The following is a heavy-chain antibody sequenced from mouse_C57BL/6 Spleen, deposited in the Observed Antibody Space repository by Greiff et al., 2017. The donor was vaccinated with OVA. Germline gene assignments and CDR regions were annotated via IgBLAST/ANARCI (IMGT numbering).Heavy chain of an antibody. J-gene: IGHJ4*01. D-gene: IGHD1-1*01. Sequence: VQLQQSVAELVRPGASVKLSCTASGFNIKNTYMHWVKQRPEQGLEWIGRIDPANGNTKYAPKFQGKATITADTSSNTAYLQLSSLTSEDTAIYYCARSPSYDGSSYGYYAMDYWGQGTSVTVSS. CDR2: IDPANGNT. V-gene: IGHV14-3*01. CDR1: GFNIKNTY. CDR3: ARSPSYDGSSYGYYAMDY.